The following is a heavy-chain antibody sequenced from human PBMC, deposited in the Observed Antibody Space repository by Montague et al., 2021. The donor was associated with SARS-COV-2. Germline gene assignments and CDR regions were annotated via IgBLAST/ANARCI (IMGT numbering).Heavy chain of an antibody. CDR3: ARLLPDGTVVATDIPFDS. Sequence: SETLSLTCNVYGASISRSDYYWAWIRQPPGKGLELIGSIHYIGNTYYSPSLESRVTISVDTSENQFSLKLRSVIAADTAVHYCARLLPDGTVVATDIPFDSWGQGTLVTVSS. V-gene: IGHV4-39*01. D-gene: IGHD2-21*02. CDR2: IHYIGNT. CDR1: GASISRSDYY. J-gene: IGHJ4*02.